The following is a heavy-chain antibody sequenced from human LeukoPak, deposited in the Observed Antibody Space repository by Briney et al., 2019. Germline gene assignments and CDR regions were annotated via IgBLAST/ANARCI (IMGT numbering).Heavy chain of an antibody. CDR2: IYYSGST. J-gene: IGHJ4*02. V-gene: IGHV4-39*01. Sequence: PSETLSLTCTVSGGSISSSSYYWGWIRQPPGKGLEWIGSIYYSGSTYYNASLKSRVTISVDTSKNQFSLKLSSVTAADTAVYYCARLAFAAGPIWGQGTLVTVSS. CDR1: GGSISSSSYY. D-gene: IGHD3-3*02. CDR3: ARLAFAAGPI.